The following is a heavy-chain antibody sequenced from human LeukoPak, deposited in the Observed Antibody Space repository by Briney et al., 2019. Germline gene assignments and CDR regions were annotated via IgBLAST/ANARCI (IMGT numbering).Heavy chain of an antibody. CDR2: IYYSGST. V-gene: IGHV4-39*07. Sequence: SETLSLTCTVSGGSISSYYWGWIRQPPGKGLEWIGTIYYSGSTYYNPSLKSRVTISLDTPKNQFSLKLSSVTAADTAVYYCARGLDDYWGQGTLVTVSS. CDR3: ARGLDDY. J-gene: IGHJ4*02. D-gene: IGHD4-11*01. CDR1: GGSISSYY.